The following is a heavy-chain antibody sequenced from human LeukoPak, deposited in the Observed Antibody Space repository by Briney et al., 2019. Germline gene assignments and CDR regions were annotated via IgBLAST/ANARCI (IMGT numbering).Heavy chain of an antibody. CDR1: GGSISSGSYY. CDR2: IYTSGST. Sequence: PSETLSLTCTVSGGSISSGSYYWSWIRQPAGKGLEWIGRIYTSGSTNYNPSLKSRVTMSVDTSKNQFSLKLSSVTAADTAVYYCARDQYSSGWYDAHYYYYYYMDVWGKGTTVTISS. CDR3: ARDQYSSGWYDAHYYYYYYMDV. V-gene: IGHV4-61*02. D-gene: IGHD6-19*01. J-gene: IGHJ6*03.